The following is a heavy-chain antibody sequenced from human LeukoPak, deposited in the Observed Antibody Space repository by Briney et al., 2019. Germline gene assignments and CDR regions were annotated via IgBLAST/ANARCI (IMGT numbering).Heavy chain of an antibody. J-gene: IGHJ6*02. CDR3: ARQSPRYYYYGMDV. CDR1: GFTFSDYY. CDR2: IYSGGST. Sequence: PAGGSLRLSCAASGFTFSDYYMSWVRQAPGKGLEWVSVIYSGGSTYYAGSVKGRFTISRDNSKNTLYLQMNSLRAEDTAVYYCARQSPRYYYYGMDVWGQGTTVTVSS. V-gene: IGHV3-66*04.